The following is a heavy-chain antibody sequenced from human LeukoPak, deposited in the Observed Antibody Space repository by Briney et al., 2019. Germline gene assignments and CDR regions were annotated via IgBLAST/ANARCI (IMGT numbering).Heavy chain of an antibody. Sequence: ASVKVFCKASGYTFTSYDINWVRQAAGQGLEWMGWMNPNSGNTGYTQNFQGRVTMTKNTSISTAYMELSSLRSEDTAVYYCALRERYFDYWGQGTLVTVSS. CDR1: GYTFTSYD. CDR3: ALRERYFDY. D-gene: IGHD3-16*01. CDR2: MNPNSGNT. V-gene: IGHV1-8*01. J-gene: IGHJ4*02.